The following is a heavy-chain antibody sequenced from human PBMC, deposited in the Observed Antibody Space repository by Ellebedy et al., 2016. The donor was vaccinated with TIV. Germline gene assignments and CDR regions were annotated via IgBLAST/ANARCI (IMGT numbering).Heavy chain of an antibody. D-gene: IGHD2-21*01. CDR3: ARAPDIVVVRWAWFDP. Sequence: GESLKISXAASGFTFSSYGMHWVRQAPGKGLEWVAVISYDGSNKYYADSVKGRFTISRDNSKNTLYLQMNSLRAEDTAVYYCARAPDIVVVRWAWFDPWGQGTLVTVSS. J-gene: IGHJ5*02. V-gene: IGHV3-30*03. CDR1: GFTFSSYG. CDR2: ISYDGSNK.